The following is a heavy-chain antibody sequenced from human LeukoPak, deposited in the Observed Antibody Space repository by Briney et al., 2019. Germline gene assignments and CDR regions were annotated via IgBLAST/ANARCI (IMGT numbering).Heavy chain of an antibody. CDR3: ARHRLFVGFDY. D-gene: IGHD2/OR15-2a*01. V-gene: IGHV4-39*01. Sequence: SETLSLTCTVSGGSISSSSYYWGWIRQPPGKGLEWIGSIYYSGSTYYNPSLKNQVTISVDTSKNQLCLKLSSVTAAETAVYYCARHRLFVGFDYWGQGTLVTVSS. CDR1: GGSISSSSYY. CDR2: IYYSGST. J-gene: IGHJ4*02.